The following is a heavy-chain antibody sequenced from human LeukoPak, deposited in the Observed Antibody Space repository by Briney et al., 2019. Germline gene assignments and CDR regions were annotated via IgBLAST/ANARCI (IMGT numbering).Heavy chain of an antibody. D-gene: IGHD3-10*01. CDR2: VSSSGSTI. J-gene: IGHJ5*02. V-gene: IGHV3-48*03. CDR1: GFTFSSYE. Sequence: GGSLRLSCAASGFTFSSYEMNWVHQAPGKGLEWVSYVSSSGSTIYYADSVKGRFTISRDNAKNSPYLQMNSLRAEDTAVYYCARLPTMVRGVIPSFDPWGQGTLVTVSS. CDR3: ARLPTMVRGVIPSFDP.